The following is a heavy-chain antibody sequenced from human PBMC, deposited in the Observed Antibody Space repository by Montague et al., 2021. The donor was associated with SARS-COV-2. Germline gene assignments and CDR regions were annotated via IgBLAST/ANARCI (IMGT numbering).Heavy chain of an antibody. CDR2: IYYSGST. Sequence: SETLSLTCTVSGGSISSYYSSWIRQPPGKGLEWIGYIYYSGSTNYNPSLKSRVTISVDTSKNQFSLKLSSVTAADTAVYYCARSRRITIFGVGLSNYYGMDVWGQGTTVTVSS. J-gene: IGHJ6*02. CDR3: ARSRRITIFGVGLSNYYGMDV. D-gene: IGHD3-3*01. V-gene: IGHV4-59*01. CDR1: GGSISSYY.